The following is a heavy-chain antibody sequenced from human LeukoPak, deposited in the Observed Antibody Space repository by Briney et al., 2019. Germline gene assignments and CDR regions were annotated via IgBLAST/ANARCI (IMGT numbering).Heavy chain of an antibody. J-gene: IGHJ4*02. CDR1: GFTFSSYA. CDR2: ISSNGGST. CDR3: ARVGDSSGYYPPDY. Sequence: GGSLRLSCAASGFTFSSYAMHWVRQAPGKGLEYVSAISSNGGSTYYANSVKGRFTISRDNSKNTLYLQMGSLRAEDMAVYYCARVGDSSGYYPPDYWGQGTLVTVSS. V-gene: IGHV3-64*01. D-gene: IGHD3-22*01.